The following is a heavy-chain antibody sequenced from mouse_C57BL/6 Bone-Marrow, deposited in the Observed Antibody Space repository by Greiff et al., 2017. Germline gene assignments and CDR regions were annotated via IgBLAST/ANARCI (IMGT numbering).Heavy chain of an antibody. J-gene: IGHJ3*01. Sequence: QVQLKESGAELAKPGASVKLSCKASGYTFTSYWMHWVKQRPGQGLEWIGYINPSSGYTKYNQKFKDKATLTADKSSSTAYMQLSSLTYEDSAVYYCARSYGSNYGGFAYWGQETLVTVSA. CDR2: INPSSGYT. D-gene: IGHD1-1*01. CDR1: GYTFTSYW. CDR3: ARSYGSNYGGFAY. V-gene: IGHV1-7*01.